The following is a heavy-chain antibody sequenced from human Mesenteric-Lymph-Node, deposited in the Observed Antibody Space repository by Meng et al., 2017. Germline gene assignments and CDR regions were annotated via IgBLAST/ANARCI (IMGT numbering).Heavy chain of an antibody. D-gene: IGHD3-16*01. V-gene: IGHV3-15*01. CDR2: IKSNGDGGTT. J-gene: IGHJ4*02. CDR3: TPDPWGY. Sequence: VQLVESGGGFVNRGGSLRLFCAVSGITLKDAWMSWVRQAPGKGLEWVGRIKSNGDGGTTDYAAPVKGRFTISRDDSKNTLFLQMDSLKTEDTAVYYCTPDPWGYWGQGTLVTVSS. CDR1: GITLKDAW.